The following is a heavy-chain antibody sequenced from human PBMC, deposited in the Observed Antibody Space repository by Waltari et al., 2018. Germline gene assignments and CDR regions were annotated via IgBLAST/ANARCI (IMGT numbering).Heavy chain of an antibody. V-gene: IGHV4-30-4*08. J-gene: IGHJ6*02. CDR1: GGCISSGDYS. Sequence: QVQLQESGHGLVKPSQTLSPTCTVSGGCISSGDYSWSRVRQPHGTGRGWIRYIYYSGSTYYNPSLKSRVTISVDTSKNQFSLKLSSVTAADTAVYYCARDHCSGGSCYSNYYYGMDVWGQGTTVTVSS. D-gene: IGHD2-15*01. CDR2: IYYSGST. CDR3: ARDHCSGGSCYSNYYYGMDV.